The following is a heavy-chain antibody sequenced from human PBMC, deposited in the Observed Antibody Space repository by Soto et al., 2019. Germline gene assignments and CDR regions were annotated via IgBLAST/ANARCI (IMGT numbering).Heavy chain of an antibody. J-gene: IGHJ4*02. D-gene: IGHD1-26*01. CDR1: DGSISSYY. CDR2: VYDSGST. V-gene: IGHV4-59*08. CDR3: AGDIRSGSYRFDY. Sequence: SETLSLTCTVSDGSISSYYWSWLRQPPGKGLEWIGYVYDSGSTLYNPSLKSRVTISVDRPNNQFSLKLRSVTAADTAIYYCAGDIRSGSYRFDYWGQGTLVTVSS.